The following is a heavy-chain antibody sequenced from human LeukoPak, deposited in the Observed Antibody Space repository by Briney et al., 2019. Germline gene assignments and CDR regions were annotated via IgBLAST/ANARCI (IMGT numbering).Heavy chain of an antibody. Sequence: GGSLRLSCAASGFTFSGSAMHWVRQASGKGLEWVGRIRSKANSYATAYAASVKGRFTISRDDSKNTACLQMNSLKTEDTAVYYCTRYYYDSSGYYYLFDYWGQGTLVTVSS. J-gene: IGHJ4*02. CDR3: TRYYYDSSGYYYLFDY. D-gene: IGHD3-22*01. CDR2: IRSKANSYAT. V-gene: IGHV3-73*01. CDR1: GFTFSGSA.